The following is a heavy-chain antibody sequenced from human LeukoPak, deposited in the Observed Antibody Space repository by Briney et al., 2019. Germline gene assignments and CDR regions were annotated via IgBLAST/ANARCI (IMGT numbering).Heavy chain of an antibody. J-gene: IGHJ6*02. CDR2: INPNSGGT. Sequence: ASVKVSCKASGYTFTGYYMHWVRQAPGQGLEWMGWINPNSGGTNYAQKFQGRVTMTRDTSISTAYMELSRLRSDDTAVYYCARVGGSNDYKFRYYYYGMDVWGQGTTVTVSS. CDR3: ARVGGSNDYKFRYYYYGMDV. CDR1: GYTFTGYY. D-gene: IGHD4-11*01. V-gene: IGHV1-2*02.